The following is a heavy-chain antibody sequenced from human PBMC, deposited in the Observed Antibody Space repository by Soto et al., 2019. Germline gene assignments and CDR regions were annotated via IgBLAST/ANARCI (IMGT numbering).Heavy chain of an antibody. CDR3: AKGGHSSSLKNWFDP. Sequence: EVKLLESGGGLVQPGGSLRLSCAASGFTFSNYAMTWVRQAPGKGMEWVSGISSSGSSIYYADSVKGCFIMSRENSKKQLYLQMNSLRAEDTAVYYCAKGGHSSSLKNWFDPWGQGTLVTVSS. D-gene: IGHD6-13*01. CDR2: ISSSGSSI. V-gene: IGHV3-23*01. J-gene: IGHJ5*02. CDR1: GFTFSNYA.